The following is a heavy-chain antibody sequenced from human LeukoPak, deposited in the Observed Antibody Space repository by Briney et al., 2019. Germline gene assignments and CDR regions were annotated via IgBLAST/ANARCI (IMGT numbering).Heavy chain of an antibody. CDR1: GFLFGKSW. J-gene: IGHJ4*02. V-gene: IGHV3-74*01. D-gene: IGHD1-14*01. CDR2: TDGSST. CDR3: ARDDYNRL. Sequence: GGSLRLSCAASGFLFGKSWMHWVRQAPGKGPVWVSRTDGSSTTYADSVKGLFSVSMDNAQNTLYLQMNSLRAEDTAVYYCARDDYNRLWGQGTLVTVSS.